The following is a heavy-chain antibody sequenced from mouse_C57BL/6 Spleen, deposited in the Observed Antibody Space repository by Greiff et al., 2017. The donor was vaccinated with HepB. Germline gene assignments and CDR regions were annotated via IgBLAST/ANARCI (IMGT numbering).Heavy chain of an antibody. CDR3: ARDTPYDTDYYAMDY. Sequence: QVQLKQSGAELARPGASVKMSCKASGYTFTSYTMHWVKQRPGQGLEWLGYINPSSGYTKYNQKFKDKATLTADKSSSTAYMQLSSLTSEDSAVYYCARDTPYDTDYYAMDYWGQGTSVTVSS. CDR1: GYTFTSYT. CDR2: INPSSGYT. J-gene: IGHJ4*01. D-gene: IGHD2-3*01. V-gene: IGHV1-4*01.